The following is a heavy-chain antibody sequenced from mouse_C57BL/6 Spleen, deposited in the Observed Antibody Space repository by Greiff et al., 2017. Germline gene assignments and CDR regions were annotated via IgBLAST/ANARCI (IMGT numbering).Heavy chain of an antibody. V-gene: IGHV5-4*01. J-gene: IGHJ2*01. CDR3: ARESTVAFDY. CDR2: ISDGGSYT. CDR1: GFTFSSYA. D-gene: IGHD1-1*01. Sequence: DVKLVESGGGLVKPGGSLKLSCAASGFTFSSYAMSWVRQTPEKRLEWVATISDGGSYTYYPDNVKGRFTISRDNAKNNLYLQMSHLKSEDTAMYYCARESTVAFDYWGQGTTLTVSS.